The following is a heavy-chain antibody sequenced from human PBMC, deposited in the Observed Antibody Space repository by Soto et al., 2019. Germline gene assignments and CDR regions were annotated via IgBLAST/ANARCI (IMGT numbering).Heavy chain of an antibody. CDR1: GGSISSGGYY. D-gene: IGHD3-3*01. J-gene: IGHJ6*02. Sequence: SETLSLTCTVSGGSISSGGYYWSWIRQHPGKGLEWIGYIYYSGSTYYNPSLKSRVTIPVDTSKNQFSLKLSSVTAADTAVYYCARDLPIDDFWSGYGYYGMDVWGQGTTVTVSS. V-gene: IGHV4-31*03. CDR2: IYYSGST. CDR3: ARDLPIDDFWSGYGYYGMDV.